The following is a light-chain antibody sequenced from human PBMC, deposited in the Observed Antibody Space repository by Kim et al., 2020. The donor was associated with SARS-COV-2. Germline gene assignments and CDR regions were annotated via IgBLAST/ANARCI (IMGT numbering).Light chain of an antibody. Sequence: QSVLTQPASVSGSPGQSITISCTGTSSDVGGYNYVSWYQQHPGKAPKLIIYDVDNRPSGVSDRFSGSKSGNTASLTISGLQTEDEADYYCNSFTSSSTQVFGTGTKVTVL. J-gene: IGLJ1*01. V-gene: IGLV2-14*03. CDR1: SSDVGGYNY. CDR2: DVD. CDR3: NSFTSSSTQV.